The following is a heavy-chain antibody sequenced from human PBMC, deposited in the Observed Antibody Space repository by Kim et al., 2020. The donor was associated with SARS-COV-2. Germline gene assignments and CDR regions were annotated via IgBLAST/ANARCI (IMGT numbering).Heavy chain of an antibody. D-gene: IGHD3-3*01. V-gene: IGHV4-59*13. CDR1: GGSISSYY. CDR3: AGSPYYDFWSGYQPIFLFDY. Sequence: SETLSLTCTVSGGSISSYYWSWIRQPPGKGLEWIGYIYYSGSTNYNPSLKSRVTISVDTSKNQFSLKLSSVTAADTAVYYCAGSPYYDFWSGYQPIFLFDYWGQGTLVTVSS. CDR2: IYYSGST. J-gene: IGHJ4*02.